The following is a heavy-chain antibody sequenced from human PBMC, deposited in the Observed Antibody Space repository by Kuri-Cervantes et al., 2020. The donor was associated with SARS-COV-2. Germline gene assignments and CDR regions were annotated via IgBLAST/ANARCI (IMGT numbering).Heavy chain of an antibody. D-gene: IGHD3-10*01. V-gene: IGHV3-23*01. Sequence: GGSLRLSCAASGFTFSSYAMSWVRQAPGKGLEWVSAISGSGGSTYYVDSVKGRFTISRDNSKNTLYLQMNSLRAEDTAVYYCAKHAMVRGVIITKAGGTDYWGQGTLVTVSS. CDR3: AKHAMVRGVIITKAGGTDY. CDR2: ISGSGGST. CDR1: GFTFSSYA. J-gene: IGHJ4*02.